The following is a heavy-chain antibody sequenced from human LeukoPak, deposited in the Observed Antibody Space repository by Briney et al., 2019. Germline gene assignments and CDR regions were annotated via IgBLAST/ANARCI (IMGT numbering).Heavy chain of an antibody. CDR2: IYYSGST. J-gene: IGHJ4*02. V-gene: IGHV4-59*12. D-gene: IGHD3-22*01. Sequence: SETLSLTCTVSGGSISSYYWSWIRQPPGKGLEWIGYIYYSGSTNYNPPLKSRVTMSVDTSKNQFSLKLSSVTAADTAVYYCARDKYYYYYDSSGYYLGYWGQGTLVTVSS. CDR1: GGSISSYY. CDR3: ARDKYYYYYDSSGYYLGY.